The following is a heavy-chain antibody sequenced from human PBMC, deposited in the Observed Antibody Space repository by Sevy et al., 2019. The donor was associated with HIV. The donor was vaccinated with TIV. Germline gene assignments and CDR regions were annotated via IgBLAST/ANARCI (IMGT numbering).Heavy chain of an antibody. J-gene: IGHJ4*02. Sequence: GGSLRLSCAASGFTFSSYSMNWVRQAPGKGLEWVSSISSSSSYIYYADSVKGRFTISRDNAKNSLYLQMNSLRAEDRAVYYCARGYYGSGSEGHFDYWGQGTLVTVSS. CDR2: ISSSSSYI. D-gene: IGHD3-10*01. CDR3: ARGYYGSGSEGHFDY. CDR1: GFTFSSYS. V-gene: IGHV3-21*01.